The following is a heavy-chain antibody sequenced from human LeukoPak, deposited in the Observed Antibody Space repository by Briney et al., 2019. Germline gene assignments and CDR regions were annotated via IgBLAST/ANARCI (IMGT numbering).Heavy chain of an antibody. J-gene: IGHJ4*02. CDR1: GFTFSSYA. D-gene: IGHD3-22*01. V-gene: IGHV3-23*01. CDR2: ISSTGSST. CDR3: AKDSSLIVVVNGYFDY. Sequence: GGSLRLSCAASGFTFSSYAMSWVRQAPGKGLEWVSAISSTGSSTYYADSVKGRFTISRDNSKNTLYLQMNSLRAEDTAVYYCAKDSSLIVVVNGYFDYWGQGTLVTVSS.